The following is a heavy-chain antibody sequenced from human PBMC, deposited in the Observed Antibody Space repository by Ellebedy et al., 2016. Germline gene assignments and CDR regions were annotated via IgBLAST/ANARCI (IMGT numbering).Heavy chain of an antibody. D-gene: IGHD3-16*02. CDR2: MNPNSGST. J-gene: IGHJ4*02. CDR1: GYHFTNYA. Sequence: ASVKVSCKGSGYHFTNYAMSWVRQAPGQGLEWMGWMNPNSGSTGYAQKFQGRVTMTRNTSISTAYMELSSLRSEDTAVYYCARGPYFYRDPEFTYWGQGTLVSVSS. V-gene: IGHV1-8*02. CDR3: ARGPYFYRDPEFTY.